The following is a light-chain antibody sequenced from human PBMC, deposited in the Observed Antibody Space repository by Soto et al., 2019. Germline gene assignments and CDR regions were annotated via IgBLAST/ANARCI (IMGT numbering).Light chain of an antibody. CDR3: ASYTTSSTPYV. V-gene: IGLV2-14*01. Sequence: QSVLTQPASVSGSPGQSITISCTGTSSDVGAYNYVSWYQQHPGKAPKLMICEVSRRPSGVSDRFSGSKSGSTASLTISGLQADDEADYYCASYTTSSTPYVFGTGTKLT. J-gene: IGLJ1*01. CDR1: SSDVGAYNY. CDR2: EVS.